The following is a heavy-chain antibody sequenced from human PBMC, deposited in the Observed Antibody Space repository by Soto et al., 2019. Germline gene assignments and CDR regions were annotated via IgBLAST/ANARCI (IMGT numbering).Heavy chain of an antibody. CDR2: ISGSGGST. CDR3: EMHEYYYDSSGYYLWNWFDP. J-gene: IGHJ5*02. D-gene: IGHD3-22*01. Sequence: GGSLRLSCAASGFTFSSYAMSWVRQAPGKGLEWVSAISGSGGSTYYADSVKGRFIISRDNSKNTLYLQMKSLRAEDTAVYYCEMHEYYYDSSGYYLWNWFDPWGKGTLVTVSS. V-gene: IGHV3-23*01. CDR1: GFTFSSYA.